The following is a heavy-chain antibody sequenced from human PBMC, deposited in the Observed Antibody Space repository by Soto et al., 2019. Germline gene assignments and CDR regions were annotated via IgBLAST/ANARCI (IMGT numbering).Heavy chain of an antibody. CDR2: VIPLFDTA. J-gene: IGHJ6*02. V-gene: IGHV1-69*01. Sequence: QVQVVQSGAEVKKPGSSVKVSCKVSGGIFTNNAISWVRQAPGQGIEWLGGVIPLFDTAYYAQIFRGRLKISADGATTTAYMELSGLTSADKAVYFCATGGHNDGYNFYHGMDVWGQGTTVTVS. CDR3: ATGGHNDGYNFYHGMDV. D-gene: IGHD5-18*01. CDR1: GGIFTNNA.